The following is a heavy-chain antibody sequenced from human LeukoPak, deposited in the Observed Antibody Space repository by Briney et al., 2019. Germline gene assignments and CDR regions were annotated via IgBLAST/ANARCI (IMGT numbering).Heavy chain of an antibody. D-gene: IGHD2-2*02. CDR2: IYTSGST. J-gene: IGHJ6*03. V-gene: IGHV4-4*09. CDR1: GGSISSYY. CDR3: ASSGYCSSTSCHNAYYYYYMDV. Sequence: SETLSLTCTVSGGSISSYYWSWIRQPPGKGLEWIGYIYTSGSTSYNPSPKSRVTISVDTSKNQFSLKLSSVTAADTAVYYCASSGYCSSTSCHNAYYYYYMDVWGKGTTVTVSS.